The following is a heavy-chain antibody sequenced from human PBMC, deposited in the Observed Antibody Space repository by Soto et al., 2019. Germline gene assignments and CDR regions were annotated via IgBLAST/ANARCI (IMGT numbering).Heavy chain of an antibody. Sequence: GASVKVSCKASGYTFTSYGISWVRQAPGQGLEWMGWISAYNGNTNYAQKLQGRVTMTTDTSTSTAYMELRSLRSDDTAVYYFARRELLLRYPPKTHLDYWGQGTLVTVSS. CDR1: GYTFTSYG. J-gene: IGHJ4*02. D-gene: IGHD2-15*01. CDR2: ISAYNGNT. CDR3: ARRELLLRYPPKTHLDY. V-gene: IGHV1-18*01.